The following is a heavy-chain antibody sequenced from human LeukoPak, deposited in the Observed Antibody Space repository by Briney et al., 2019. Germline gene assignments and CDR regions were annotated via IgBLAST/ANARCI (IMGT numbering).Heavy chain of an antibody. J-gene: IGHJ3*02. CDR2: MRQDGSEI. V-gene: IGHV3-7*01. CDR3: AKDRSVLRYFDWSYDAFDI. Sequence: GGSLRLSCAASGFPFNVQTTSWVRQAPGKGLDWVASMRQDGSEIYYVDSVKGRFTISRDNPKNSLYLQMNSLRAEDTAVYYCAKDRSVLRYFDWSYDAFDIWGQGTMVTVSS. D-gene: IGHD3-9*01. CDR1: GFPFNVQT.